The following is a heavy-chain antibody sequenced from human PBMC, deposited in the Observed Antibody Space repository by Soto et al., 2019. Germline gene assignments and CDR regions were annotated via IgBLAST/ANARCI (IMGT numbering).Heavy chain of an antibody. CDR2: ISYDGSNK. CDR3: ARDGPPDYGDCVEYFDY. CDR1: GFTFSSYA. J-gene: IGHJ4*02. D-gene: IGHD4-17*01. V-gene: IGHV3-30-3*01. Sequence: GGSLRLSCAASGFTFSSYAMHWVRQAPGKGLEWVAVISYDGSNKYYADSVKGRFTISRDNSKNTLYLQMNSLRAEDTAVYYCARDGPPDYGDCVEYFDYWGQGTLVTVSS.